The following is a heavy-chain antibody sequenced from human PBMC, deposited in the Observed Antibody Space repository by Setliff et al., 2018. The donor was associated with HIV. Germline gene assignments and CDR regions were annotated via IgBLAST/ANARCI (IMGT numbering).Heavy chain of an antibody. V-gene: IGHV4-30-4*08. CDR3: GRVDGSFYTFDI. J-gene: IGHJ3*02. CDR1: GGSISSGDFY. CDR2: IYYDGDT. Sequence: SETLSLTCTVSGGSISSGDFYWSWIRQPPGKGLEWTGYIYYDGDTYYQPSLKSRLTISIDTSKNQFSLKLSSVTAADTAVYYCGRVDGSFYTFDIWGQGTMVTVS. D-gene: IGHD3-3*02.